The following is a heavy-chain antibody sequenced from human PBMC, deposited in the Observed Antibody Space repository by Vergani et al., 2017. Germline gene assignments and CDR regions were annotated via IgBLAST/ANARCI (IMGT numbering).Heavy chain of an antibody. J-gene: IGHJ6*02. D-gene: IGHD3-16*01. CDR1: GFTFSSYG. V-gene: IGHV3-30*02. CDR3: LGDGSYYYGMDV. CDR2: IRYDGSNK. Sequence: QVHLVESGGGVVQPGGSLRLSCAASGFTFSSYGMHWVRQAPGKGLEWVAFIRYDGSNKYYADSVKGRFTISRDNSKNTLYLQMNSLRAEDTAVYYCLGDGSYYYGMDVWGQGTTVTVSS.